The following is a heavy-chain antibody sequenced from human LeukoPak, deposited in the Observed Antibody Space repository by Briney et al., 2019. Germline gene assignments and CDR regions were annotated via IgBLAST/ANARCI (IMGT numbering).Heavy chain of an antibody. CDR1: GFTFSNYN. D-gene: IGHD5-18*01. CDR3: ARVDTLDY. Sequence: GGSLRLSCAASGFTFSNYNMNWVRQAPGKGLEWVSSISSSSSYRYYADSVKGRFTISRDNAKNSLFLQMNSLKAEDTAVYYCARVDTLDYWGQGTLVTVSS. J-gene: IGHJ4*02. CDR2: ISSSSSYR. V-gene: IGHV3-21*01.